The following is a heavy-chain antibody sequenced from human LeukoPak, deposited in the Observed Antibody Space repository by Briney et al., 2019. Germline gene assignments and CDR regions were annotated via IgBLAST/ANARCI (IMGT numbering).Heavy chain of an antibody. CDR1: GYTFTSYD. V-gene: IGHV1-8*01. J-gene: IGHJ4*02. D-gene: IGHD2-15*01. CDR2: MNPNSGNT. CDR3: ARDSCRGGSCYSDY. Sequence: ASVKVSCKASGYTFTSYDINWVRQATGQGLEWMGWMNPNSGNTGYAQKFQGRVTMTRDTSISTAYMELSGLRSDDTAVYYCARDSCRGGSCYSDYWGQGTLVTVSS.